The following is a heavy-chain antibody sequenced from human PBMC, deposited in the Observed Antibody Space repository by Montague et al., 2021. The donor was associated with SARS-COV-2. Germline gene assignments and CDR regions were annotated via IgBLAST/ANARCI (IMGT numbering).Heavy chain of an antibody. CDR2: TYYRSKWYS. CDR1: GDSVSSNSVA. CDR3: VRYSGWFYFDF. J-gene: IGHJ4*02. V-gene: IGHV6-1*01. Sequence: CAISGDSVSSNSVAWSWLRQSPSRGLEWLGRTYYRSKWYSDYAPSLRGRLTVNPDASKNEFSLELNYATPEDTAVYYCVRYSGWFYFDFWGQGTLVTVSS. D-gene: IGHD6-19*01.